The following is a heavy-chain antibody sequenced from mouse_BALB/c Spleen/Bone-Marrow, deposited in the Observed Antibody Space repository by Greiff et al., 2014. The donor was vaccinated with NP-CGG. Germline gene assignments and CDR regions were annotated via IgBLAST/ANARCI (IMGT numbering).Heavy chain of an antibody. CDR1: GYTFTSYW. V-gene: IGHV1S22*01. Sequence: LQQSGSELVRPGASVKLSCKASGYTFTSYWMHWVKQRPGQGLEWIGNIYPGSGRTNYDEKFKSKATLTVDTSSSTAYTQLSSLTSEDSAVYYCTRYVGYAMDYWGQGTSVTVSS. D-gene: IGHD3-3*01. J-gene: IGHJ4*01. CDR3: TRYVGYAMDY. CDR2: IYPGSGRT.